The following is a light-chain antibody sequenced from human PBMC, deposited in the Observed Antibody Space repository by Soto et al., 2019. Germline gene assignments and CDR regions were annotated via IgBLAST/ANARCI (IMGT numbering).Light chain of an antibody. CDR3: SSYTTSGTTV. V-gene: IGLV2-14*01. CDR2: EVT. CDR1: SSDVGGYNY. J-gene: IGLJ3*02. Sequence: QSALTQPASVSGSPGQSITISCTGTSSDVGGYNYLSWYQHHPGQAPNVMIYEVTNRPSGVSNRLSGSKSGNTASLTISGLQAEDEAEYFCSSYTTSGTTVFGGGTKLTVL.